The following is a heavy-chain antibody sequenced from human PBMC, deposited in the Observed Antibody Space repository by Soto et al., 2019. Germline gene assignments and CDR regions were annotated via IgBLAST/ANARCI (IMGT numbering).Heavy chain of an antibody. CDR2: LKPNTGDS. CDR1: GYTFTSYD. D-gene: IGHD3-3*01. V-gene: IGHV1-8*01. J-gene: IGHJ4*02. Sequence: QVQLVQSGAEVRKPGASVKVSCEASGYTFTSYDIYWVRQATGQGLEWMGWLKPNTGDSGYAQKFQGRITVTSDTSINIVHMELSSLRSEDTAVFYCARRAETNGWNGFGADKYYFDFWGQGTLVTVSS. CDR3: ARRAETNGWNGFGADKYYFDF.